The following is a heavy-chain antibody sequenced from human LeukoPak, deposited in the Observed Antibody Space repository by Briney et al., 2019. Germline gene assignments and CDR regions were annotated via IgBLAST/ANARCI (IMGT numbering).Heavy chain of an antibody. J-gene: IGHJ5*02. CDR2: IYYSGIT. D-gene: IGHD3-10*01. CDR3: ARDVLGYYFGSGNYGSFDT. CDR1: GGSISNYY. Sequence: SETLSLTCTVSGGSISNYYWTWIRQPPGKGLEWIGYIYYSGITDSNPSLRSRVTMSVDTSKNQFSLKLSSLTAADTAVYYCARDVLGYYFGSGNYGSFDTWGRGTLVTVSA. V-gene: IGHV4-59*01.